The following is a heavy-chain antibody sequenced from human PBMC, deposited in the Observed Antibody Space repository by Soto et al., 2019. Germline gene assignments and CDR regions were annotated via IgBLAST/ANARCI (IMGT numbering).Heavy chain of an antibody. CDR2: IYYSGST. D-gene: IGHD4-4*01. CDR3: ARPYSNYDSWFDP. V-gene: IGHV4-59*08. CDR1: GCSISSYY. J-gene: IGHJ5*02. Sequence: SETPSLTCTVSGCSISSYYWSWIRQPPGKGLEWIGYIYYSGSTNYNPSLKSRVTISVDTSKNQFSLKLSSVTAADTAVYYCARPYSNYDSWFDPWGQGTLVTVSS.